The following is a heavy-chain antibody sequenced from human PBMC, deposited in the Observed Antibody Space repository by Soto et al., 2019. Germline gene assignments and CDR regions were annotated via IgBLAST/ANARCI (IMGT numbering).Heavy chain of an antibody. D-gene: IGHD3-10*01. V-gene: IGHV1-69*02. CDR2: IIPILGIA. Sequence: QVQLVQSGAEVKKPGSSVKVSCKASGGTFSNYTISWVRQAPGQGLEWMGRIIPILGIANYAQKFQGRVTITADKSTNTAYMVLSSLRSEDTAMYYCAKVSEMGSVTEGYYYYMDVWGKGTTVTVSS. J-gene: IGHJ6*03. CDR1: GGTFSNYT. CDR3: AKVSEMGSVTEGYYYYMDV.